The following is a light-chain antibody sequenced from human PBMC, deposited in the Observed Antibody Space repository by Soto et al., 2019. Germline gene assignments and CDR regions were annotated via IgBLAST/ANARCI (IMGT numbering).Light chain of an antibody. V-gene: IGKV3-20*01. CDR3: QQYVTPPFT. Sequence: EIVLTQSPGTLSLSPGEGATLSCKASERVISDYLAWYQRKPGQAPRLLIYGASNRPTGISDRFSGSGSGTDFTLTITRLEPEEFAVYYCQQYVTPPFTFGQGTKLEIK. CDR1: ERVISDY. J-gene: IGKJ2*01. CDR2: GAS.